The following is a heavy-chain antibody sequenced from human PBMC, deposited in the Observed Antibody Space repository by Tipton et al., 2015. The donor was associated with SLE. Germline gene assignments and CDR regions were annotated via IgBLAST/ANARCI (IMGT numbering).Heavy chain of an antibody. D-gene: IGHD3-16*01. J-gene: IGHJ3*02. CDR3: AKDRRGAFDI. Sequence: SLRLSCAASGFTFDDYAMHWVRQAPGKGLEWVSLISWDGGSTYYADSVKGRFTISRDNSKNSLYLQMNSLRAEDTALYYCAKDRRGAFDIWGQGTMVTASS. CDR1: GFTFDDYA. CDR2: ISWDGGST. V-gene: IGHV3-43D*04.